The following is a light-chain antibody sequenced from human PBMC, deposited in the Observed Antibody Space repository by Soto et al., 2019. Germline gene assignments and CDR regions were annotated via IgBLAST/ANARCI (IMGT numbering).Light chain of an antibody. CDR1: SSDVGAYNY. CDR3: CSYTSSATRL. Sequence: QSALTQPASVSGSPGQSITISCTGTSSDVGAYNYVSWYQQHPGKAPKLMIYEVTNRPSGVSNRFSGSKSGNTASLTISGLQAEDEADYYCCSYTSSATRLFGGGTKLTVL. J-gene: IGLJ2*01. V-gene: IGLV2-14*01. CDR2: EVT.